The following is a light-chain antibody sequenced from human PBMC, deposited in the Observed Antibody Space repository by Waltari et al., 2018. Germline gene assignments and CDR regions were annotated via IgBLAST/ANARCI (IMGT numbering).Light chain of an antibody. V-gene: IGLV4-69*01. CDR2: VNSDGSH. CDR3: QTGGHGTWV. Sequence: QLVLTQSPPASASLGASVKLTCTLSSGPSSHIIAWHPQQPEKGPRYLMKVNSDGSHSKGDEIPDRFSGSSSGAERYLTISSLQSEDEADYYCQTGGHGTWVFGGGTKLTVL. CDR1: SGPSSHI. J-gene: IGLJ3*02.